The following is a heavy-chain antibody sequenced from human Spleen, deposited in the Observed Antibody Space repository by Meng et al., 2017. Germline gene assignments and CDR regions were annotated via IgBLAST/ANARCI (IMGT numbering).Heavy chain of an antibody. CDR2: INHSGST. V-gene: IGHV4-34*01. J-gene: IGHJ2*01. Sequence: QVPLEQWGAGLLKPSETLSLTCAVYGGSFSGYYWSWIRQPPGKGLEWIGEINHSGSTNYNPSLKSRVTISVDTSKNQFSLKLSSVTAADTAVYYCARDKGGDTLLWFGERHWYFDLWGRGTLVTVSS. CDR3: ARDKGGDTLLWFGERHWYFDL. CDR1: GGSFSGYY. D-gene: IGHD3-10*01.